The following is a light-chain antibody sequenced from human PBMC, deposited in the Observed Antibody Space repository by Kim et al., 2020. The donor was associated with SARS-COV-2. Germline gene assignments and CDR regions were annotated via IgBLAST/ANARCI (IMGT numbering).Light chain of an antibody. J-gene: IGLJ2*01. Sequence: SYELTHPPSVSLSPGQTARITCSGDALPKQYAYWYQQKPGQAPVLVIYKDSERTSGIPERFSGSSSGTTVTLTISGVQAEDEADYYCQSADSSGTLNVVFGGGNKMTV. CDR2: KDS. CDR1: ALPKQY. CDR3: QSADSSGTLNVV. V-gene: IGLV3-25*03.